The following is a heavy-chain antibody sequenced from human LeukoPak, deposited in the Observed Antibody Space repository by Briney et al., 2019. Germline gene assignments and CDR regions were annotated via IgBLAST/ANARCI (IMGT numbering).Heavy chain of an antibody. V-gene: IGHV4-39*07. CDR1: GDSITNSNYY. D-gene: IGHD3-16*02. CDR2: INHSGST. CDR3: ARRLSRAPRNWFDP. Sequence: PSETLSLTCTASGDSITNSNYYWGWVRQSPGKGLEWIGEINHSGSTNYNPSLKSRVTISVDTSKNQFSLKLSSVTAADTAVYYCARRLSRAPRNWFDPWGQGTLVTVSS. J-gene: IGHJ5*02.